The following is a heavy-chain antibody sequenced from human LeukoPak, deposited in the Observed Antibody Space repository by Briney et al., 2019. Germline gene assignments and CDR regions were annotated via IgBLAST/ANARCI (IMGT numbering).Heavy chain of an antibody. CDR1: GFIFST. CDR3: ARGGGGCSGGSCYRYFDY. CDR2: ISYDGSNK. Sequence: PGGSLRLSCAASGFIFSTMHWVRQAPGKGLEWVVVISYDGSNKYYADSVKGRFTISRDNSKNTLYLQMNSLRAEDTAVYYCARGGGGCSGGSCYRYFDYWGQGTPVTVSS. D-gene: IGHD2-15*01. J-gene: IGHJ4*02. V-gene: IGHV3-30*04.